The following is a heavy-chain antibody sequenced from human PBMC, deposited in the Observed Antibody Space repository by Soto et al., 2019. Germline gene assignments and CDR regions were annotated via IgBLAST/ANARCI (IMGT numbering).Heavy chain of an antibody. D-gene: IGHD3-9*01. CDR3: ARADIRYFDWCPFDY. CDR2: INPNSGGT. Sequence: QVQLVQSGAEVKKPGASVKVSCKASGYTFTGYYMHWVRQAPGQGLEWMGWINPNSGGTNYAQKFQGRVTMTRDTSISTAYMERSRLRSDDTAVYYCARADIRYFDWCPFDYWGQGTLVTVSS. CDR1: GYTFTGYY. J-gene: IGHJ4*02. V-gene: IGHV1-2*02.